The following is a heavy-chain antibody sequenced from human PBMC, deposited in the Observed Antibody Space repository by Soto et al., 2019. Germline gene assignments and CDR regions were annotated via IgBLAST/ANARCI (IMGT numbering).Heavy chain of an antibody. V-gene: IGHV3-9*01. J-gene: IGHJ6*02. D-gene: IGHD6-13*01. CDR1: GFTFDDYA. CDR3: AKDMKGIGSSSYYYGMDV. Sequence: AGGSLRLSCAASGFTFDDYAMHWVRQAPGKGLEWVSGISWNSGSIGYADSVKGRFTISRDNAKNSLYLQMNSLRAEDTALYYCAKDMKGIGSSSYYYGMDVWGPGTTVTVSS. CDR2: ISWNSGSI.